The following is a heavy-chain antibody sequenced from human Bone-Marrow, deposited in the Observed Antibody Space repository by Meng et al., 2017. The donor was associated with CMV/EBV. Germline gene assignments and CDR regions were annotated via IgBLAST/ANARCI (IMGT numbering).Heavy chain of an antibody. J-gene: IGHJ5*02. CDR3: ARDRGYSNRGANWFDP. D-gene: IGHD4-11*01. V-gene: IGHV3-20*01. CDR1: GFTFSSYW. CDR2: INWNGGST. Sequence: GESLKISCAASGFTFSSYWMSWVRQAPGKGLEWVSGINWNGGSTGYADSVKGRFTISRDNAKNSLYLQMNSLRAEDTALYHCARDRGYSNRGANWFDPWGQGTLVTVSS.